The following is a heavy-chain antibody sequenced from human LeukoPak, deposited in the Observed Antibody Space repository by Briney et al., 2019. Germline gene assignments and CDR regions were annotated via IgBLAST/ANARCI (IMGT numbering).Heavy chain of an antibody. J-gene: IGHJ4*02. CDR3: AREEDQQLILY. V-gene: IGHV4-34*01. D-gene: IGHD6-13*01. CDR2: INHSGST. Sequence: SETLSLNCAVYGGSFSGYYWSWIRQPPGKGLEWIGEINHSGSTNYNPSLKSRVTISVDTSKNQFSLKLSSVTAADTAVYYCAREEDQQLILYWGQGNLVTVSS. CDR1: GGSFSGYY.